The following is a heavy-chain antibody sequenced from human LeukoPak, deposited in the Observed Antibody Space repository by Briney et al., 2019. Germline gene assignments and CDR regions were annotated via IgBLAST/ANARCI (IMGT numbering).Heavy chain of an antibody. CDR2: IYYSGST. V-gene: IGHV4-59*01. J-gene: IGHJ5*02. Sequence: PSETLSLTCTVSGASISSYYWSWIRQPPGKGLEWIGYIYYSGSTNYNPSLKSRVTISVDTSKNQFSLRLSSVTAADTAVYYCAKHRYYYDSSGYYYQPWGQGTLVTVSS. CDR3: AKHRYYYDSSGYYYQP. D-gene: IGHD3-22*01. CDR1: GASISSYY.